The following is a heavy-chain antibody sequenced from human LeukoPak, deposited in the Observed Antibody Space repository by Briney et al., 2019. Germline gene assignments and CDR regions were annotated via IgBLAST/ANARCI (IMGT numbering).Heavy chain of an antibody. V-gene: IGHV3-15*01. CDR2: IKSKTDGGTT. J-gene: IGHJ4*02. D-gene: IGHD2-15*01. CDR1: GFTFSNAW. Sequence: KTGGSLILSCAASGFTFSNAWMSWVRQAPGKGLEWVGRIKSKTDGGTTDYAAPVKGRFTISRDDSKNTLYLQMNSLKTEDTAVYYCTTGPIVVVVAATRDYWGQGTLVTVSS. CDR3: TTGPIVVVVAATRDY.